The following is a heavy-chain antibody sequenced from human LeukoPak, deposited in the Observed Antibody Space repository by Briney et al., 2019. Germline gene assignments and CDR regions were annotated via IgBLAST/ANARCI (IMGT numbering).Heavy chain of an antibody. CDR2: INSSGG. CDR1: GYTFTSYY. CDR3: ARTVPALYYFDY. V-gene: IGHV1-46*01. J-gene: IGHJ4*02. D-gene: IGHD4-17*01. Sequence: ASVKVSCKASGYTFTSYYMHWVRRAPGQGLEWLGIINSSGGYYAQEFQGRVTMTRDTSTNIVYMELSSLRSEDTAVYYCARTVPALYYFDYWGQGTLVTVSS.